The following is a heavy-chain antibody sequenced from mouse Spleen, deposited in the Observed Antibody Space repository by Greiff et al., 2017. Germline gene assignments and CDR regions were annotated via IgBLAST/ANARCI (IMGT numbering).Heavy chain of an antibody. CDR1: GYTFTDYE. CDR3: TRWGTTVVAGFDY. CDR2: IDPETGGT. Sequence: VQLQQSGAELVRPGASVTLSCKASGYTFTDYEMHWVKQTPVHGLEWIGAIDPETGGTAYNQKFKGKAILTADKSSSTAYMELRSLTSEDSAVYYCTRWGTTVVAGFDYWGQGTTLTVSS. J-gene: IGHJ2*01. D-gene: IGHD1-1*01. V-gene: IGHV1-15*01.